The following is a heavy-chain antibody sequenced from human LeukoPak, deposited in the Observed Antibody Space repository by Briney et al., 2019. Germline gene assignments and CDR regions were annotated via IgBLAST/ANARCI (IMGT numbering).Heavy chain of an antibody. J-gene: IGHJ4*02. V-gene: IGHV3-73*01. CDR3: TRHYSNYFPFDY. CDR2: IRSKANSYAT. CDR1: GFTFSGSA. Sequence: GGSLRLSCAASGFTFSGSAMHWVRQASGKGLEWVGRIRSKANSYATAYAASVKGRFTISRDDSKNTAYLQMNILKTEDTAVYYWTRHYSNYFPFDYWGQGTLVTVSS. D-gene: IGHD4-11*01.